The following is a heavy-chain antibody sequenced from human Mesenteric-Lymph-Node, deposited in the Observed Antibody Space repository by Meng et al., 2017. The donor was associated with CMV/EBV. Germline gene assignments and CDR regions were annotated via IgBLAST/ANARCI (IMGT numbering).Heavy chain of an antibody. CDR3: ASSITMMGDAVYFDY. CDR1: GFTFNDYA. V-gene: IGHV3-23*01. Sequence: GGSLRLSCAASGFTFNDYAMSWVRQAPGKGLEWVSSISNSGGIERYADSVKGRFTISRDRSKKTLYLEMDDLRADDTAVYYCASSITMMGDAVYFDYWGQGTLVTVSS. CDR2: ISNSGGIE. D-gene: IGHD3-10*02. J-gene: IGHJ4*02.